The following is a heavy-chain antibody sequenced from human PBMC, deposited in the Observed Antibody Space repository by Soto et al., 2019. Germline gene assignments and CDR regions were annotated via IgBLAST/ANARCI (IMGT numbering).Heavy chain of an antibody. V-gene: IGHV1-69*06. CDR3: LRAAIYASSTGKGYYIPGMDV. D-gene: IGHD3-9*01. CDR2: ILPIFGTT. Sequence: QVQLVQSGAEVKKPGSSVKVSCKASGLIFSSYAISWVRQAPGQGLEWVGGILPIFGTTNYAQRFKGRVTLTSATSTTTSYLAPRSLSSEDTAVYFCLRAAIYASSTGKGYYIPGMDVWGQGTTVTVSS. J-gene: IGHJ6*02. CDR1: GLIFSSYA.